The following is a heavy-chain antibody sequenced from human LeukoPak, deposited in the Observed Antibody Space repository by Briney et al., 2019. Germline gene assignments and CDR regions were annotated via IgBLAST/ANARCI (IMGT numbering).Heavy chain of an antibody. CDR1: GGSISSGGYY. Sequence: PSETLSLTCTVSGGSISSGGYYWSWIRQHPGKGLEWFGHIYYSGCTYYNPSLKSRVTISVDTSKNQFSLKLSSVTAADTAVYYCARVLTSYYDILTGYYRPPHYFDYWGQGTLVTVSS. V-gene: IGHV4-31*03. D-gene: IGHD3-9*01. CDR2: IYYSGCT. J-gene: IGHJ4*02. CDR3: ARVLTSYYDILTGYYRPPHYFDY.